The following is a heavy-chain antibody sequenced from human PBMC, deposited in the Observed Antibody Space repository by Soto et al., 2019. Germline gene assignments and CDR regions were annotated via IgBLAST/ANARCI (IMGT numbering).Heavy chain of an antibody. CDR1: GTSISSYY. CDR3: ASCCSGGSCYYWFDP. J-gene: IGHJ5*02. CDR2: IHYSGTT. V-gene: IGHV4-59*12. Sequence: SEALSLTCTVSGTSISSYYWSWIRQPPGKGLEWIANIHYSGTTYYNPSLASRVTISVDTSKNQFSLKLSSVTAADTAVYYCASCCSGGSCYYWFDPWGQGTLVTAPQ. D-gene: IGHD2-15*01.